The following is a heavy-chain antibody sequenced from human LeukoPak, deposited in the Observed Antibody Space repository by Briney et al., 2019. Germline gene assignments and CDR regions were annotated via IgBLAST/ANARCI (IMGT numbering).Heavy chain of an antibody. CDR1: GGSISSYY. D-gene: IGHD2-21*01. CDR2: IYYSGST. CDR3: ARGEYYYGMDV. J-gene: IGHJ6*02. Sequence: SETLSLTCTVSGGSISSYYWSWIRQPPGKGLEWIGYIYYSGSTNYNPSLKSRVTISVDTSKNQFSLKLSSVTAADTAVYYCARGEYYYGMDVWGQGTTVTVSS. V-gene: IGHV4-59*01.